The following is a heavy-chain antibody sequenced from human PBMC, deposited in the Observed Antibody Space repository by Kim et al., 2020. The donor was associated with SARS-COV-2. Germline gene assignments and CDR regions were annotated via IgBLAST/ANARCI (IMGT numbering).Heavy chain of an antibody. J-gene: IGHJ6*02. CDR2: MYYSGST. CDR3: ARDVGMDV. Sequence: SETLSLTCTFSGVSISIYYWSWIRQPPGKGLEWIGYMYYSGSTTYNPSLKSRVTMSVDTSKNEFSLKLTSVTAADTAIYYCARDVGMDVWGQGTTVTVSS. CDR1: GVSISIYY. V-gene: IGHV4-59*01.